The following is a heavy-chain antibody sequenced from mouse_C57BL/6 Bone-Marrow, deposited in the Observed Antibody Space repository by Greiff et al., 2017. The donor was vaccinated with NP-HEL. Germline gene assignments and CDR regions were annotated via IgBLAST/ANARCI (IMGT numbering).Heavy chain of an antibody. CDR1: GFTFSSYA. D-gene: IGHD1-1*01. Sequence: EVHLVESGGGLVKPGGSLKLSCAASGFTFSSYAMSWVRQTPEKRLEWVATISDGGSYTYYPDNVKGRFTISRDNAKNNLYLQMSHLKSEDTAMYYCARDRGYGSSPWYFDVWGTGTTVTVSS. CDR3: ARDRGYGSSPWYFDV. V-gene: IGHV5-4*01. CDR2: ISDGGSYT. J-gene: IGHJ1*03.